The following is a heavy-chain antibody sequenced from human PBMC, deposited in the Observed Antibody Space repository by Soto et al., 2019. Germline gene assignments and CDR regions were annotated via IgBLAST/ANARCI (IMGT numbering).Heavy chain of an antibody. CDR3: AFSSCNSVYFDY. CDR2: IYYSGST. J-gene: IGHJ4*02. V-gene: IGHV4-30-4*01. D-gene: IGHD4-4*01. Sequence: QVQLQESGPGLVKPSQTLSLTCTVSGGSISCGDYYWSWIRQPPGKGLEWIGYIYYSGSTYYNPSLNSRITISVDTSKTHFSLKLTSVTAADTAVYYCAFSSCNSVYFDYWGQGTLVTVSS. CDR1: GGSISCGDYY.